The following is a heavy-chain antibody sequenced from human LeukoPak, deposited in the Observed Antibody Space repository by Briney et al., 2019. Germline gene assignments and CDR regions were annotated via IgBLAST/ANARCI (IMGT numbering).Heavy chain of an antibody. D-gene: IGHD3-16*02. CDR3: ARDSSSYDYVWGSYRSQSWFDP. J-gene: IGHJ5*02. Sequence: ASVKVSCKASRYTFTSYGISWVRQAPGQGREWMGWISAYNGNTNYAQKLQGRVTMTTDTSTSTAYMELRSLRSDDTAVYYCARDSSSYDYVWGSYRSQSWFDPWGQGTLVTVSS. CDR2: ISAYNGNT. V-gene: IGHV1-18*04. CDR1: RYTFTSYG.